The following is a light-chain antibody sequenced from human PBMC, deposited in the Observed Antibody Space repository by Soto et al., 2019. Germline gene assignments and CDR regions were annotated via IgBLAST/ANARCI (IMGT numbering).Light chain of an antibody. J-gene: IGKJ1*01. CDR2: GAS. Sequence: EIVLTHFPGTLSLSPGERATLSCRASQSVSNNYLAWYQQKPGQAPRLVIFGASNRATGIPDRFSASGSGTEFTLTISKLEPEDVAVYYCQQYATSPLTFGHGTKLEI. CDR1: QSVSNNY. V-gene: IGKV3-20*01. CDR3: QQYATSPLT.